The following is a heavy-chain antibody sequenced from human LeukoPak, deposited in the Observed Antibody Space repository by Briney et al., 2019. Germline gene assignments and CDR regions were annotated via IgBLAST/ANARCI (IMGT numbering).Heavy chain of an antibody. CDR3: AKTRRDLWFGELYFDY. CDR1: GFTFSSYA. CDR2: ISGSADIT. J-gene: IGHJ4*02. Sequence: GGSLRLSCSASGFTFSSYAMGWVRQAPVRGLEWVASISGSADITTYADSLKGRFTISRDNSKNTLYLQMNSLRAEDTAVYYCAKTRRDLWFGELYFDYWGQGTLVTVSS. V-gene: IGHV3-23*01. D-gene: IGHD3-10*01.